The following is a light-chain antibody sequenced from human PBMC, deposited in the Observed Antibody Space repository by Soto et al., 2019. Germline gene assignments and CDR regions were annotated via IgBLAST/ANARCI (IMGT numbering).Light chain of an antibody. CDR3: QQYGASPFT. CDR2: GAS. Sequence: VVLTQSPATLSLSPGEPATLSCRASRHVYINALAWYQQKPGRTPTLLIYGASTRATGIPDRFSATGSGTDXSXTIXSVXXEDXXVYYCQQYGASPFTFGXGXRVEI. J-gene: IGKJ3*01. CDR1: RHVYINA. V-gene: IGKV3-20*01.